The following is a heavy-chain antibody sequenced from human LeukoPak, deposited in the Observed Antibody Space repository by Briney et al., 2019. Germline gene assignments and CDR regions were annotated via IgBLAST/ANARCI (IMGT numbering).Heavy chain of an antibody. CDR2: INHSGST. Sequence: SETLSLTCTVSGGSISSGGYYWSWIRQPPGKGLEWIGEINHSGSTNYNPSLKSRVTISVDTSKNQFSLKLSSVTAADTAVYYCAREYCTNGVCYTDYWGQGTLVTVSS. J-gene: IGHJ4*02. D-gene: IGHD2-8*01. CDR1: GGSISSGGYY. CDR3: AREYCTNGVCYTDY. V-gene: IGHV4-39*07.